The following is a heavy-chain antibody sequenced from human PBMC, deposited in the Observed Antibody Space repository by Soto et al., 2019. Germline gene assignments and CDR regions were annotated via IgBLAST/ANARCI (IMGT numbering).Heavy chain of an antibody. Sequence: PXESLTTSCRGSGYSFTSYWISLVRQMPGKGLEWMGRIDPSDSYTNYSPSFQGHVTISADKSISTAYLQWSSPKASDTAMYYCARRVGGGGWLGELLGYWGQGTLVTVSS. J-gene: IGHJ4*02. CDR3: ARRVGGGGWLGELLGY. D-gene: IGHD3-10*01. CDR2: IDPSDSYT. CDR1: GYSFTSYW. V-gene: IGHV5-10-1*01.